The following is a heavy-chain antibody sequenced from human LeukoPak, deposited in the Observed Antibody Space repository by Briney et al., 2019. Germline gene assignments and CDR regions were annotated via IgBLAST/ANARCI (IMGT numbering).Heavy chain of an antibody. V-gene: IGHV4-59*08. Sequence: PSETLSLTCSVSGDSINSYYWNWIRQPPGKELEWIGYTHYTGNTKSNPSLKSRVTTSVDTSKSQFSLKLSSVTAADTAVYYCAKWSSTLKAFDYWGQGTLVTVSS. CDR2: THYTGNT. CDR3: AKWSSTLKAFDY. J-gene: IGHJ4*02. D-gene: IGHD2-8*01. CDR1: GDSINSYY.